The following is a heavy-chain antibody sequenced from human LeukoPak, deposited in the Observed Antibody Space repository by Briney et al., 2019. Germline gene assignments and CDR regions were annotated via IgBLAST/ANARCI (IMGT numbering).Heavy chain of an antibody. CDR3: ARAILSGYPDS. V-gene: IGHV4-59*01. CDR1: GGSISTYY. J-gene: IGHJ4*02. D-gene: IGHD3-3*01. Sequence: PSETLSLTCSVSGGSISTYYWTWIRQPPGKGLEWIGYIYYSGSTNYNPSLKSRVTISLDTFKNQFSLKLSSVTAADTAVYYCARAILSGYPDSWGQGTLVIVFS. CDR2: IYYSGST.